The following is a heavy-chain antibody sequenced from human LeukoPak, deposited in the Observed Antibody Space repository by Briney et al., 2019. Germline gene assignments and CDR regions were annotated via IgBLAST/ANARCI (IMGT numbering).Heavy chain of an antibody. CDR3: ARTLPPYDFWSGYYTTDYYYMDV. V-gene: IGHV1-18*01. CDR1: GYTFTSYG. J-gene: IGHJ6*03. CDR2: ISAYNGNT. Sequence: ASVKVSCKASGYTFTSYGIRWVRQAPGQGLEWMGWISAYNGNTNYAQKLQGRVTMTTDTSTSTAYMELRSLRSDDTAVYYCARTLPPYDFWSGYYTTDYYYMDVWGEGTTVTVSS. D-gene: IGHD3-3*01.